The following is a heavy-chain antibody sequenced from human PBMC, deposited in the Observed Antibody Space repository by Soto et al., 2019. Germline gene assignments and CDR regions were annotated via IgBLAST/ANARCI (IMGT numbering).Heavy chain of an antibody. D-gene: IGHD3-22*01. V-gene: IGHV3-48*02. CDR2: ISSSSSTI. Sequence: PGGSLRLSCAASGFTFSSYSMNWVRQAPGKGLEWVLYISSSSSTIYYADSVKGRFTISRDNAKNSLYLQMNSLRDEDTAVYYCASRGYYDSSGYKYFQHWGQGTLVTVSS. CDR3: ASRGYYDSSGYKYFQH. J-gene: IGHJ1*01. CDR1: GFTFSSYS.